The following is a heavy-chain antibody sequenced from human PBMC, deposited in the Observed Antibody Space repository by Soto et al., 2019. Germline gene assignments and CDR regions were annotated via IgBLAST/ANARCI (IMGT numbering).Heavy chain of an antibody. CDR3: AKDRSSGYYPNWFDP. J-gene: IGHJ5*02. D-gene: IGHD3-22*01. CDR1: GFTFSSYA. CDR2: ISGSGGST. V-gene: IGHV3-23*01. Sequence: GGSLRLSCAASGFTFSSYAMSWVRQAPGKGLEWVSAISGSGGSTYYADSVKGRFTISRDNSKNTLYLQMNSLRAEDTAVYYCAKDRSSGYYPNWFDPWGQGTLVTVSS.